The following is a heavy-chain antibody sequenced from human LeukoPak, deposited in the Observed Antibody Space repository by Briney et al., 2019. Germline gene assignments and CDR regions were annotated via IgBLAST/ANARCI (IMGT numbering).Heavy chain of an antibody. CDR2: IYYSGST. Sequence: PSETLSLTCTVSGGSISSYYWSWIRQPPGKGLEWIGYIYYSGSTNYNPSLKSRITISVDTSKNQFSLKLSSVTAADTAVYYCARDSGPWSSGNQGPDAFDIWGQGTMVTVSS. D-gene: IGHD1-14*01. CDR3: ARDSGPWSSGNQGPDAFDI. V-gene: IGHV4-59*01. J-gene: IGHJ3*02. CDR1: GGSISSYY.